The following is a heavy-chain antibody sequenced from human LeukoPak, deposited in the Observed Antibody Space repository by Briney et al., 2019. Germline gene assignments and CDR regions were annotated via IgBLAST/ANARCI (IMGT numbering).Heavy chain of an antibody. CDR3: ASGYNYVKIDH. V-gene: IGHV3-66*01. Sequence: GGSLRLSCAASGFTVSSNYMSWVRQAPGKGLEWVSVIYSGGSTYYADSVKGRFTISRDNSKNTLYLQMNSLRAEDTAVYYCASGYNYVKIDHWGQGTLVTASS. CDR1: GFTVSSNY. J-gene: IGHJ4*02. CDR2: IYSGGST. D-gene: IGHD3-22*01.